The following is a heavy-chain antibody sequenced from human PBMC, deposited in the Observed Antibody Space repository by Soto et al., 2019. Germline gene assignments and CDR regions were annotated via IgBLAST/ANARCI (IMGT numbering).Heavy chain of an antibody. CDR3: ASGPHAFWHSYFFDP. D-gene: IGHD2-21*01. Sequence: ASVKVSCKASGYPFDTYGINWVRQAPGQRPEWMGWISAYNGQTDYAQNFQGRVTMATDTSTNTAYMELGSLSSDAPAVYSWASGPHAFWHSYFFDPWGRGTMVTVSS. CDR1: GYPFDTYG. J-gene: IGHJ5*02. V-gene: IGHV1-18*01. CDR2: ISAYNGQT.